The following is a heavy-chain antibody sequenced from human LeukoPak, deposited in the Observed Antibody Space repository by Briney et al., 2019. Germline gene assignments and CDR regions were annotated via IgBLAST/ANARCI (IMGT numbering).Heavy chain of an antibody. CDR2: ISGSGAST. V-gene: IGHV3-23*01. D-gene: IGHD2-15*01. CDR1: GLTFSTYA. CDR3: AKGFGYCSGGSCLGVSYFDH. J-gene: IGHJ4*02. Sequence: PGGSLRLSCADSGLTFSTYAMSWVRQAPGKGLEWVSGISGSGASTYYADSVKGRFTISRDNSKNTLYLQMNSLRAEDTALYYCAKGFGYCSGGSCLGVSYFDHWGQGTLVTVSS.